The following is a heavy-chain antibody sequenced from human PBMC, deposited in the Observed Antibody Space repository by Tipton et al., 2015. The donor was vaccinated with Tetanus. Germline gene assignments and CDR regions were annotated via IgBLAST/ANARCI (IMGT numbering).Heavy chain of an antibody. CDR2: IYTSGST. CDR1: GGSISSYY. Sequence: TLSLTCTVSGGSISSYYWSWIRQPAGKGLEWIGRIYTSGSTNYNPSLKSRVTMSVDTSKNQFSRKLSSVTAADTAVYYCARAGFYYDSSGYSEDWGQGTLVTVSS. D-gene: IGHD3-22*01. V-gene: IGHV4-4*07. CDR3: ARAGFYYDSSGYSED. J-gene: IGHJ4*02.